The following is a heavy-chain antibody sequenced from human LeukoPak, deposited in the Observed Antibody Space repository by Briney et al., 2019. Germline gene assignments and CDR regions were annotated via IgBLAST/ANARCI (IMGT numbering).Heavy chain of an antibody. CDR3: ARNTRHRNSYYFDY. J-gene: IGHJ4*02. CDR1: VFTFSIYN. Sequence: PGGSLRLSCAAPVFTFSIYNTNWVRQAPGKGLEWVSSISSSSSYIYYADSVKGRFTISRDNAKNSLYLQMNSLRAEDTAVYYCARNTRHRNSYYFDYWGQGTLVTVSS. V-gene: IGHV3-21*01. CDR2: ISSSSSYI. D-gene: IGHD4-23*01.